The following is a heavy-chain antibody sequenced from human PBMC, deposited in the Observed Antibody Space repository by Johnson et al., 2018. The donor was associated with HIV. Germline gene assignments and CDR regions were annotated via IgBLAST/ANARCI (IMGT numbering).Heavy chain of an antibody. CDR3: ATFDAFDL. Sequence: QVQLVESGGGVVQPGRSLRLSCAASGFTFSSYAMHWVRQAPGKGLEWVAVISYDGSNKYYADSVKGRFTISRDNSKNTLYLQMNSLRAEDTAGYYCATFDAFDLWGQGTMVTVSS. CDR1: GFTFSSYA. V-gene: IGHV3-30*04. J-gene: IGHJ3*01. CDR2: ISYDGSNK.